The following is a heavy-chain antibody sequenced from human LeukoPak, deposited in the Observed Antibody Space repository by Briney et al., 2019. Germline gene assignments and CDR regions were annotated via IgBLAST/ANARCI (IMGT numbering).Heavy chain of an antibody. Sequence: GESLKISCKGSGYSFTSYWIVWVRQMPGKGLECMGIIYPGDSDTRYSPSFQGQVTISADKSISTAYLQWSSLKASDTAMYYCARQYSSGWYWFDPWGQGTLVTVSS. D-gene: IGHD6-19*01. V-gene: IGHV5-51*01. CDR1: GYSFTSYW. CDR3: ARQYSSGWYWFDP. J-gene: IGHJ5*02. CDR2: IYPGDSDT.